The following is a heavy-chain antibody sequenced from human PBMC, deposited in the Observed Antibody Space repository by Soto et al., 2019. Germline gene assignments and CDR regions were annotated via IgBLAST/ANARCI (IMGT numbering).Heavy chain of an antibody. Sequence: QVQLVQSGAEVKKPGASVKVSCKASGYTFTCYGISWVRQAPGQGLEWLGWISAYNGNTNYAQKLQGRVTMTTDTSTSTAYMELRSLRSDDTAVYYCADISVLIPDAMRGDYYYGMDVWGQGTTVTASS. CDR3: ADISVLIPDAMRGDYYYGMDV. CDR1: GYTFTCYG. D-gene: IGHD2-2*01. CDR2: ISAYNGNT. J-gene: IGHJ6*02. V-gene: IGHV1-18*01.